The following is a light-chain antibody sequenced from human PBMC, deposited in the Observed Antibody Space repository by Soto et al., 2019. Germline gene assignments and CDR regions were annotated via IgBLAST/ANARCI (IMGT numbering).Light chain of an antibody. J-gene: IGKJ1*01. V-gene: IGKV1-5*03. Sequence: ANVSRVVVDRCAVTRMDSQTISSWLAWYQQKPGKAPKLLIYKASTLKSGVPSRFSGSGSGTDLTLTFCSLQADDFAAYCCQHYNSYSEAFGQGTKVDI. CDR1: QTISSW. CDR3: QHYNSYSEA. CDR2: KAS.